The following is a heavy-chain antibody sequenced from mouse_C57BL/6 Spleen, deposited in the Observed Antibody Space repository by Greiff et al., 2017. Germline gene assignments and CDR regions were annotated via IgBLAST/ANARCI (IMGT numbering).Heavy chain of an antibody. CDR2: IYPGDGDT. J-gene: IGHJ1*03. D-gene: IGHD2-4*01. CDR3: AREGAMITTRYFDV. Sequence: VQLQQSGPELVKPGASVKISCKASGYAFSSSWMNWVKQRPGKGLEWIGRIYPGDGDTNYNGKFKGKATLTADKSSSTAYMQLSSLTSEDSAVYFCAREGAMITTRYFDVWGTGTTVTVSS. V-gene: IGHV1-82*01. CDR1: GYAFSSSW.